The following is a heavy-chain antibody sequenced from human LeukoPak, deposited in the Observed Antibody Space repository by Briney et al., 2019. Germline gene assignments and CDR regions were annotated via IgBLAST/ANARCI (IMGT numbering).Heavy chain of an antibody. CDR3: ARVHTSSYAADL. V-gene: IGHV3-48*04. D-gene: IGHD3-22*01. CDR1: GFTFRTYS. J-gene: IGHJ5*02. CDR2: ISSSSSTI. Sequence: GGSLRLSCAASGFTFRTYSIDWVRQAPGKGLEWISYISSSSSTIDFADSVKGRFTISRDNARNSVYLQMNSLRAEDTAVYYCARVHTSSYAADLWGQGTLVTVSS.